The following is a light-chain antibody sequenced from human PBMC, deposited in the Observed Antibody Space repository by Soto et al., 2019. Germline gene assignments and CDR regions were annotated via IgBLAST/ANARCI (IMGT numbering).Light chain of an antibody. J-gene: IGKJ1*01. CDR2: AAS. Sequence: DIQMTQSPSSPSASVVDRVTITCRASQSISTYLNWYQQTPGKAPKLLIYAASSLQSGVPSRFSGSGSGTDFTLTISSLHPEDSATYYCQQSYSTPPTFGQGTKVDIK. CDR1: QSISTY. V-gene: IGKV1-39*01. CDR3: QQSYSTPPT.